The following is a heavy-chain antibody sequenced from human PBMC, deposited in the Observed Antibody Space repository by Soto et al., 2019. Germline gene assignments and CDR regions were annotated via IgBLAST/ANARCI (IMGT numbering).Heavy chain of an antibody. CDR3: ARHHIEVVWRGFDF. CDR1: TDCSSFTNSY. J-gene: IGHJ4*02. CDR2: SSYNGGT. V-gene: IGHV4-39*01. Sequence: QLQLQESGPGLVKPSETLSLTCTVSTDCSSFTNSYWGWIRQPPGKGLQWIGSSSYNGGTFYNPSLRGRVVISFDTSKKQSSLQVTSVTAADTALYFCARHHIEVVWRGFDFWGQGSPVTVSS. D-gene: IGHD3-10*01.